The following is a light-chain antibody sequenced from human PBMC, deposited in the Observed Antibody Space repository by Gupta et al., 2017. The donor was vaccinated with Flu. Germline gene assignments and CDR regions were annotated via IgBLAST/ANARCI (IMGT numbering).Light chain of an antibody. J-gene: IGKJ5*01. CDR1: QGISSY. Sequence: PSFLSASGGDRVTITCRASQGISSYLAWYQQKPGKAPKLLICDASTLQSGVPSRFSGSGSGTEFILTISSLQPEDFATYYCQQVNSYPITFGQGTRMEIK. CDR3: QQVNSYPIT. V-gene: IGKV1-9*01. CDR2: DAS.